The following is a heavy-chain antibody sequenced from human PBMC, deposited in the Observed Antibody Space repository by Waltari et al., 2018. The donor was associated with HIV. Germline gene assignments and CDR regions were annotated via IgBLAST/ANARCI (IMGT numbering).Heavy chain of an antibody. V-gene: IGHV4-34*01. D-gene: IGHD3-10*01. J-gene: IGHJ4*02. CDR3: ARGIGERITMVRGVDY. CDR1: GGSFSGYY. CDR2: INHSGST. Sequence: QVQLQQWGAGLLKPSETLSLTCAVDGGSFSGYYWSWIRQPPGKGLEWIGEINHSGSTNYNPSLKSRVTISVDTSKNQFSLKLSSVTAADTAVYYCARGIGERITMVRGVDYWGQGTLVTVSS.